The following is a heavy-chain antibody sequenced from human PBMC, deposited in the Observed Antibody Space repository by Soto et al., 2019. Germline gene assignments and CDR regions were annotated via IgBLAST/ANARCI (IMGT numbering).Heavy chain of an antibody. V-gene: IGHV1-8*01. J-gene: IGHJ5*02. CDR1: GYTFTSYD. CDR2: MNPNSGNT. Sequence: GASVKVSCKASGYTFTSYDINWVRQATGQGLEWMGWMNPNSGNTGYAQKFQGRVTMTRNTSISTAYMELSSLRSEDTAVYYCARDRYYDILTGYPYFDPWGQGTLVTVSS. D-gene: IGHD3-9*01. CDR3: ARDRYYDILTGYPYFDP.